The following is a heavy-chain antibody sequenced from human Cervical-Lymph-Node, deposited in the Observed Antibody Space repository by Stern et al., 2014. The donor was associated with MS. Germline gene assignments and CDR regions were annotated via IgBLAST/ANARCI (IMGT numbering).Heavy chain of an antibody. CDR2: ISYDGSNK. CDR1: GFTFSSYG. J-gene: IGHJ6*02. Sequence: QVQLVESGGGVVQPGRSLRLSCAASGFTFSSYGMHWVRQAPGKGLEWVGVISYDGSNKYYADSVKGRFTIARDNSKNTLYLQMNSLRAEDTAVYYCAKDLGGSYYHYYYGMDVWGQGTTVTVSS. CDR3: AKDLGGSYYHYYYGMDV. V-gene: IGHV3-30*18. D-gene: IGHD1-26*01.